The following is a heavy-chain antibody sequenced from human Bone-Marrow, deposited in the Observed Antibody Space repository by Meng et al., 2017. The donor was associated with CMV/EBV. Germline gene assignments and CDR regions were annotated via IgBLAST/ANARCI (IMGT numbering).Heavy chain of an antibody. V-gene: IGHV4-59*12. CDR2: IYYSGST. D-gene: IGHD2-2*01. Sequence: SETLSLTCTASGGSISSYYWSWIRQPPGKGLEWIGYIYYSGSTNYNPSLKSRVTISVDTSKNQFSLKLSSVTAADTAGYYCARVSGDIVVVPAYVWGQGTLVTVSS. J-gene: IGHJ4*02. CDR1: GGSISSYY. CDR3: ARVSGDIVVVPAYV.